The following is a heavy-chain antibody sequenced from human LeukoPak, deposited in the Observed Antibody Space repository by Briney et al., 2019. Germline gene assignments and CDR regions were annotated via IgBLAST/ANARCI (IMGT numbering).Heavy chain of an antibody. D-gene: IGHD3-22*01. J-gene: IGHJ3*02. Sequence: GGSLRLSCAASGFTFSSYAMSWVRQAPGKGLEWVSGINWNGGSTGYADSVKGRFTISRDNAKNSLYLQMNSLRAEDTALYYCARARDSSGLDIWGQGTMVTVSS. V-gene: IGHV3-20*04. CDR3: ARARDSSGLDI. CDR1: GFTFSSYA. CDR2: INWNGGST.